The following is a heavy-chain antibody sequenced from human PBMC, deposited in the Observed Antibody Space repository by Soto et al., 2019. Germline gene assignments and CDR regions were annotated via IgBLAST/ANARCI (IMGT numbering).Heavy chain of an antibody. Sequence: PGGSLRLSCAASGFTFSSYAMSWVRQAPGKGLEWVSAISGSGGSTYYADSVKGRFTISRDNSKNTLYLQMNSLRAEDTAVYYCANGYNGAPRYYYYGMDVWGQGTTVTVSS. CDR3: ANGYNGAPRYYYYGMDV. CDR1: GFTFSSYA. V-gene: IGHV3-23*01. J-gene: IGHJ6*02. D-gene: IGHD5-12*01. CDR2: ISGSGGST.